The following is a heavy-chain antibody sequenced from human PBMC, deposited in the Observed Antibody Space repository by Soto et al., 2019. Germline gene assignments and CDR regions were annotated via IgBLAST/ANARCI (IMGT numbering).Heavy chain of an antibody. CDR2: ISGSGGRT. V-gene: IGHV3-23*01. Sequence: EVQLSESGGGLIQPGGSLRLSCEASGFTFSNYGMTWVRLAPGKGLEWVSTISGSGGRTFYADPVKGRFTISRDNSKNTLYLQMKSPRAEDTAVYYCAKEMIASTLADFFDYWGQGTLVTVSS. CDR3: AKEMIASTLADFFDY. CDR1: GFTFSNYG. D-gene: IGHD2-21*01. J-gene: IGHJ4*02.